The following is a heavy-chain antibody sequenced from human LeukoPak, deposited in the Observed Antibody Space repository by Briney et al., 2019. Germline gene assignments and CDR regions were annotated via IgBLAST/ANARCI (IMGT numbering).Heavy chain of an antibody. CDR3: ARVVVVAASWFDP. CDR2: IYHSESY. D-gene: IGHD2-15*01. J-gene: IGHJ5*02. Sequence: SETLSLPCTVSGYPISRGYYWGWIGQRPGTGLECIGSIYHSESYYYNPSLKRRATISVDTSKTQFSLKLSSGTAANTAVYYCARVVVVAASWFDPWGQGTLVTVSS. V-gene: IGHV4-38-2*02. CDR1: GYPISRGYY.